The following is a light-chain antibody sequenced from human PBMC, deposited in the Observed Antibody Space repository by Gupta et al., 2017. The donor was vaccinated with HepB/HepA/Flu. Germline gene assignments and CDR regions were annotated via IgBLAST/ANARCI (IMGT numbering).Light chain of an antibody. CDR2: SAS. CDR1: QSIARY. V-gene: IGKV1-39*01. Sequence: DIQMTHSPSSLSASLRDRVTITCRASQSIARYLNWYEKRPGKAPKLLISSASSLQSGVPSRFSGSGCGTEFSLTISSRRGEDSTTYYCQQGVILPWTFGQGTKVEI. CDR3: QQGVILPWT. J-gene: IGKJ1*01.